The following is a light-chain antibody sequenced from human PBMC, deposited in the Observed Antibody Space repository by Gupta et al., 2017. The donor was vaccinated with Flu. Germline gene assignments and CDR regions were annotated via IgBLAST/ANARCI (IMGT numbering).Light chain of an antibody. CDR1: QGSGTF. J-gene: IGKJ2*01. Sequence: DIQLTQSPSLLSASVGDRVTITCRASQGSGTFLAWYQQKPGKAPKLLIYGASTLQTGVSSRFSGSGSGTEFTLTITSLQPEDFATYYCQQLNSSPTTFGQGTKLETK. CDR2: GAS. CDR3: QQLNSSPTT. V-gene: IGKV1-9*01.